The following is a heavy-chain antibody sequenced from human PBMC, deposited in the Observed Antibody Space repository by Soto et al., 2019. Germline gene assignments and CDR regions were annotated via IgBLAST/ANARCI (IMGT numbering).Heavy chain of an antibody. CDR1: GFTFSSYS. Sequence: PGGSLRLSCAASGFTFSSYSMNWVRQAPGKGLEWVSDISNNGSTIYYADSVKGRFTISRDNAKNSLYLQMNSLRAEDTAVYYCAKVDTLYYYDSSGYFDYWGQGTLVIVSS. J-gene: IGHJ4*02. CDR2: ISNNGSTI. CDR3: AKVDTLYYYDSSGYFDY. D-gene: IGHD3-22*01. V-gene: IGHV3-48*04.